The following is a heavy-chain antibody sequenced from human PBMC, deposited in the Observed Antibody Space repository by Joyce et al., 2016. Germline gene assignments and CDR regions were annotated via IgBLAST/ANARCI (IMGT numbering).Heavy chain of an antibody. Sequence: QVQLVQSGSEVKKPGASVEVSCKASGYIFTTYGISWVRQAPGQGFEWMGWIRAHHSNTKDGQQFQGRVTMTIDTLTSKAYMELESLRSTDTAVYYWARDIHYYNSSGYYLGAFDIWGQGTMVSVSS. CDR2: IRAHHSNT. V-gene: IGHV1-18*01. D-gene: IGHD3-22*01. CDR1: GYIFTTYG. J-gene: IGHJ3*02. CDR3: ARDIHYYNSSGYYLGAFDI.